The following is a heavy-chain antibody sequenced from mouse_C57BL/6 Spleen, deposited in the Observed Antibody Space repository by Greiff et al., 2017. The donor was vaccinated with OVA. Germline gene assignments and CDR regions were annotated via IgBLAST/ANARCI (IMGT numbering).Heavy chain of an antibody. V-gene: IGHV1-55*01. CDR3: ARKSYDYDGFAY. CDR2: INPSNGGT. D-gene: IGHD2-4*01. Sequence: QVQLQQPGAELVKPGASVKMSCKASGYTFTSYWITWVKQRPGQGLEWIGDINPSNGGTNYNEKFKSKATLTVDKSSSTAYMQLSSLTSEDSAVYYCARKSYDYDGFAYWGQGTLVTVSA. CDR1: GYTFTSYW. J-gene: IGHJ3*01.